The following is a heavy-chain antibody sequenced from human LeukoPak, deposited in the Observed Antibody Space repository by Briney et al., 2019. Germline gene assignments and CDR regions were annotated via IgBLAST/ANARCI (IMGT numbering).Heavy chain of an antibody. CDR3: ATTVFYYYYGMDV. J-gene: IGHJ6*02. V-gene: IGHV4-4*02. CDR1: GGSISSSNW. D-gene: IGHD4-17*01. Sequence: PSETLSLTCAVSGGSISSSNWWSWVRQPPGKGLEWIGEIYHSGSTNYNPSLKSRVTISVDKSKNQFSLKLSSVTAADTAVYYCATTVFYYYYGMDVWGQGTTVTVSS. CDR2: IYHSGST.